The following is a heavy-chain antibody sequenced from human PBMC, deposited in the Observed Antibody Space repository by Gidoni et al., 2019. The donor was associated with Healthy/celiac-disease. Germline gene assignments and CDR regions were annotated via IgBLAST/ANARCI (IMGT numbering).Heavy chain of an antibody. J-gene: IGHJ4*02. CDR3: ARTERNYDFWSGYYPYFDY. CDR2: IYWNDDK. Sequence: QITLKESGPTLVKPTQTLTLTCTFSGFSLSTSGVGAGWIRQPPGKALEWLALIYWNDDKRYSPSLKSRLTITKDTSKNQVVLTMTNMDPVDTATYYCARTERNYDFWSGYYPYFDYWGQGTLVTVSS. V-gene: IGHV2-5*01. CDR1: GFSLSTSGVG. D-gene: IGHD3-3*01.